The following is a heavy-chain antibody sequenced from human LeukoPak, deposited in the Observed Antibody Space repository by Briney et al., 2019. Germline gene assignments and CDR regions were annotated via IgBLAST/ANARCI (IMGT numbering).Heavy chain of an antibody. CDR2: INIDNVDT. J-gene: IGHJ5*02. V-gene: IGHV1-2*02. CDR1: GYFFTGYH. D-gene: IGHD3-16*01. CDR3: AGLGSIMQERIDP. Sequence: GASVKVSCKASGYFFTGYHVHWVRQAPGQGLEWMGRINIDNVDTNSAQKFQGRITMARDTSISTAYMELTWLTSDDTAVYYCAGLGSIMQERIDPWGQGTPVTVSS.